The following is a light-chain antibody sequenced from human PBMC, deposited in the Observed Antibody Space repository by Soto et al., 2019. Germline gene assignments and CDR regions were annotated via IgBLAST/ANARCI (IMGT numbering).Light chain of an antibody. Sequence: FQLTQSPSFLSASVGDRVTITCRASQSISSWLAWYQQKPGKAPKLLIYDASSLESGVPSRFSGSGSGTEFTLTISSLQPDDFATYYCQQYNSYWTFGQGTKVDIK. CDR1: QSISSW. CDR2: DAS. V-gene: IGKV1-5*01. CDR3: QQYNSYWT. J-gene: IGKJ1*01.